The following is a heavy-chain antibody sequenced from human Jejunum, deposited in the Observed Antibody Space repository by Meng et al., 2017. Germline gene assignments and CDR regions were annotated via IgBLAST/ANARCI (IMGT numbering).Heavy chain of an antibody. CDR3: TIDDSSGYYYGPFDY. D-gene: IGHD3-22*01. V-gene: IGHV3-15*01. CDR1: GFSFNNAW. CDR2: IKSRRDGETT. Sequence: GGSLRLSCEASGFSFNNAWMNWVRQAPGKGLEWVGRIKSRRDGETTECAAPVTGRFTISRDDSKNTLYLRMNSLKTEDTAVYYCTIDDSSGYYYGPFDYWGQGTLVTVSS. J-gene: IGHJ4*02.